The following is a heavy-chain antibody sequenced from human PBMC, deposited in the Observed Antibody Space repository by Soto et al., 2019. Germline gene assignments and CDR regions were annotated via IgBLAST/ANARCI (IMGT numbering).Heavy chain of an antibody. D-gene: IGHD3-10*02. J-gene: IGHJ3*02. CDR3: ARGIVRGGFDI. V-gene: IGHV4-30-4*01. CDR2: IYDTWTT. CDR1: GGSMSENDYY. Sequence: QVQLQEAGPGLVRPSQTLSLTCTVAGGSMSENDYYWSWLRQSPRQGLQWIGYIYDTWTTSYSPSLKSRVTMSADTSRNQFSLELTSVTAADTALYFCARGIVRGGFDIWGQGTLVTVSS.